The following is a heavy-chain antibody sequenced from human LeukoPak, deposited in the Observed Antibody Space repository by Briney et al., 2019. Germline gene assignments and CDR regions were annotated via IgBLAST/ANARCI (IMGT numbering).Heavy chain of an antibody. CDR1: GFPFLSYA. CDR3: ARYGAESYSPFYFDH. V-gene: IGHV3-23*01. J-gene: IGHJ4*02. D-gene: IGHD3-10*01. Sequence: GESLRLSCAASGFPFLSYAMAWVRQAPGKGVEWVSGISGTGATTYYADSVKGRVTISRDNYKNTLSLQMNSLRAEDTALYYCARYGAESYSPFYFDHWGQGTLVTVSS. CDR2: ISGTGATT.